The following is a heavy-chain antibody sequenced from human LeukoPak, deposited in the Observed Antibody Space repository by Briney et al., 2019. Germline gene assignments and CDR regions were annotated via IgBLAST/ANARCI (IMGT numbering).Heavy chain of an antibody. V-gene: IGHV4-39*07. CDR3: AGQRSGYSYGRVNRYYYYMDV. D-gene: IGHD5-18*01. Sequence: SETLSLTCTVSGGSISSNSYYWGWIRQPPGKGLECIGSIYYSGSTYYNPSLKSRVTISVDSSKNQFSLKLSSVTAADTAVYYCAGQRSGYSYGRVNRYYYYMDVWGKGTTVTVSS. CDR2: IYYSGST. CDR1: GGSISSNSYY. J-gene: IGHJ6*03.